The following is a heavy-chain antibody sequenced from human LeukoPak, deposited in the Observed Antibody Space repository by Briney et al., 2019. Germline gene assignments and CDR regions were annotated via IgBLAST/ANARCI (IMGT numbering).Heavy chain of an antibody. V-gene: IGHV3-49*03. D-gene: IGHD2-15*01. CDR3: TRARHRYCSGGSCYPRPLFDY. J-gene: IGHJ4*02. CDR2: IRSKAYGGTT. Sequence: GGSLRLSCTASGFTFGDYAMSWFRQAPGKGLEWVGFIRSKAYGGTTEYAASVKGRFTISRDDSKSIAYLQMNSLKTEDTAVYYCTRARHRYCSGGSCYPRPLFDYWGQGPLVTVSS. CDR1: GFTFGDYA.